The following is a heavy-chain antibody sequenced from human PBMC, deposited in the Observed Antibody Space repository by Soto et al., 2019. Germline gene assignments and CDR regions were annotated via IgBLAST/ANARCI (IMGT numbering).Heavy chain of an antibody. V-gene: IGHV3-30-3*01. CDR3: ARDSSVLLWFGEPSDGMDV. Sequence: QVQLVESGGGVVQPGRSLRLSCAASGFTFSSYAMHWVRQAPGKGMEWVAVISYDGSNKYYADSVKGPFTISRDTSKNTLYLQMNSLRAEDTAVYYCARDSSVLLWFGEPSDGMDVWGQGTTVTVSS. CDR2: ISYDGSNK. D-gene: IGHD3-10*01. J-gene: IGHJ6*02. CDR1: GFTFSSYA.